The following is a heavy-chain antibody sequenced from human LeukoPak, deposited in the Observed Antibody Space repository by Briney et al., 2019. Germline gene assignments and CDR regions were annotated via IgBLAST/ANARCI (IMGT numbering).Heavy chain of an antibody. CDR3: ARGRITMVRGAIITNWFDP. V-gene: IGHV4-39*07. D-gene: IGHD3-10*01. Sequence: PSETLSLTCTVSGGSISSSSYYWGWIRQPPGKGLEWIGSIYYSGSTYYNPSLKSRVTISIDTSKNQFSLRLSSVTAADTAVYYCARGRITMVRGAIITNWFDPWGQGTLVTVSS. J-gene: IGHJ5*02. CDR2: IYYSGST. CDR1: GGSISSSSYY.